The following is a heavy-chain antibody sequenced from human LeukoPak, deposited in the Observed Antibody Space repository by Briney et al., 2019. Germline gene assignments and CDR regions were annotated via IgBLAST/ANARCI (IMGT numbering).Heavy chain of an antibody. CDR2: IYYSGST. CDR1: DGSISGYY. V-gene: IGHV4-31*03. J-gene: IGHJ3*02. Sequence: SETLSLTCTVSDGSISGYYWSWIRQHPGKGLEWIGYIYYSGSTYYNPSLKSRVTISVDTSKNQFSLKLSSVTAADTAVYYCAREESAAGTGGSFDIWGQGTMVTVSS. D-gene: IGHD6-13*01. CDR3: AREESAAGTGGSFDI.